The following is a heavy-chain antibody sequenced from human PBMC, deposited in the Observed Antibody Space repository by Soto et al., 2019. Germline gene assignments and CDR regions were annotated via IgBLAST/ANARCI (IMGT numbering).Heavy chain of an antibody. J-gene: IGHJ4*02. CDR2: ISSRSSTI. Sequence: PGGSLRFSCAASGFAFSSYNMNWVRRAPGKGLEWVSYISSRSSTIFYTDSVRGRFTVSRDNAKNSLYLQMSSLRDEDTAVYYCVKDEVPCSSTTCFYGPFDYWGQGTLVTVSS. D-gene: IGHD2-2*01. V-gene: IGHV3-48*02. CDR1: GFAFSSYN. CDR3: VKDEVPCSSTTCFYGPFDY.